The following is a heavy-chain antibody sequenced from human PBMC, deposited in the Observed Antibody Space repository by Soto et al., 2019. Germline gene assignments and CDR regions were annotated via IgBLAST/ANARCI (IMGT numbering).Heavy chain of an antibody. V-gene: IGHV3-48*02. J-gene: IGHJ4*02. CDR1: GFTFSGYI. CDR2: ISRGSKTI. CDR3: AREDISGVRSFDY. D-gene: IGHD3-10*01. Sequence: GSLRVSCAASGFTFSGYIVNWVRQAPGKGLEWVSYISRGSKTIYYAESVKGRFTVSIDNARNSQYLQMNSLRDEDTAVYYCAREDISGVRSFDYWGQGTLVTVSS.